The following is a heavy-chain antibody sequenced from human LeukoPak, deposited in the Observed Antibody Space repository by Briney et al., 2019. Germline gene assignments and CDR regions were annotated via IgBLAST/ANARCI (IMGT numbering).Heavy chain of an antibody. D-gene: IGHD6-13*01. Sequence: SVKVSCKASGGTFSRYAISWVRQAPGQGLEWMGRIIPILGTANYAQKFQGSVTITTDESTSPAYMELSSLRSEDTAVYYCASERGTIAAAGRNWGQGTVVTVSS. V-gene: IGHV1-69*05. J-gene: IGHJ4*02. CDR1: GGTFSRYA. CDR2: IIPILGTA. CDR3: ASERGTIAAAGRN.